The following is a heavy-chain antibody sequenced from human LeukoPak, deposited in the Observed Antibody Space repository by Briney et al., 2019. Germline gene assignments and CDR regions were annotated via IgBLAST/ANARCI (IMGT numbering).Heavy chain of an antibody. CDR3: SRSDTVPGAKYYFDR. V-gene: IGHV3-49*04. Sequence: GGSLRLSCTISGFTVGDYAITWVRQAPGKGLGWVGLIRSRAYGRTTEYAASVKGRFTISRDDSNGIAYLQMSGLQTGDTAVYYCSRSDTVPGAKYYFDRWGQGTLVTVSS. D-gene: IGHD6-25*01. CDR1: GFTVGDYA. CDR2: IRSRAYGRTT. J-gene: IGHJ4*02.